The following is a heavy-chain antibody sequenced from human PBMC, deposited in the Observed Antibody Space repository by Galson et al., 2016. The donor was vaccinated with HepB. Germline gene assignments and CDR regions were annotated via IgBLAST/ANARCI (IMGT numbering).Heavy chain of an antibody. D-gene: IGHD3-16*01. J-gene: IGHJ4*02. CDR3: ARGFGGGGLGY. Sequence: ETLSLTCIVSGGSISSSTYYWGWIRQPPGKGLDWIGSIYYSGTTYFNPSLTSRVTISVDKSKNQVSLKLSSVIAADTAVYYCARGFGGGGLGYWGQGTLVTVSS. CDR1: GGSISSSTYY. V-gene: IGHV4-39*07. CDR2: IYYSGTT.